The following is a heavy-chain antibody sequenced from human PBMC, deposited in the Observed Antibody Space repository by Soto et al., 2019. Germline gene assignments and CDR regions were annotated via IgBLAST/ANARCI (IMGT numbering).Heavy chain of an antibody. D-gene: IGHD4-4*01. CDR2: IYWNDDE. Sequence: SGPTLVNPTQTLTLTCSFSGFSLSTGGRGVGWIRQPPGKALEWLALIYWNDDERYSPSLKNRLTITKDTSKNQVVLTLTNMDPVDTATYYCAHRGYGNYSRDNWFDPWGQGTLVTVSS. CDR1: GFSLSTGGRG. CDR3: AHRGYGNYSRDNWFDP. J-gene: IGHJ5*02. V-gene: IGHV2-5*01.